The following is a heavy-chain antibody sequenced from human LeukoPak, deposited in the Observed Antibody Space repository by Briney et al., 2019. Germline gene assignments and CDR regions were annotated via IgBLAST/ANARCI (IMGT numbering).Heavy chain of an antibody. CDR3: ARGVYGYSSSWYYDY. J-gene: IGHJ4*02. V-gene: IGHV4-39*07. Sequence: SETLSLTCTVSGGSISSSNCYWGWIRQPPGMGLEWIGSIYYSGGTYYNPSLKSRVTISVDTSKNQFSLKLSSVTAADTAVYYCARGVYGYSSSWYYDYWGQGTLVTVSS. D-gene: IGHD6-13*01. CDR2: IYYSGGT. CDR1: GGSISSSNCY.